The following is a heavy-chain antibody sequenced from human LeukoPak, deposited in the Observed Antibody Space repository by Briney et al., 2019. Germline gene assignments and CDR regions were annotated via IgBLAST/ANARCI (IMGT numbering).Heavy chain of an antibody. CDR2: ISGSGGST. CDR1: GFTFSSYA. D-gene: IGHD3-10*01. J-gene: IGHJ6*02. Sequence: PGGSLRLSCAASGFTFSSYAMSWVHQAPGKGLEWVSAISGSGGSTYYADSVKGRFTISRDNSKNTLYLQMNSLRAEDTAVYYCAKDRITMVRGVTYGMDVWGQGTTVTVSS. V-gene: IGHV3-23*01. CDR3: AKDRITMVRGVTYGMDV.